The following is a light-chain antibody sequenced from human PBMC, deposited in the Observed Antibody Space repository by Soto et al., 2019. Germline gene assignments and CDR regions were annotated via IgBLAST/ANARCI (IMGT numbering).Light chain of an antibody. J-gene: IGKJ1*01. CDR3: QQRSNLLWT. Sequence: EIVLTQSPATLSLSPGERATLSCRASQSVSSYLAWYQQKPGKAPRLLIYDASNRATGIPARFSGSGSGTDFTLTISSLEPEDFAVYYCQQRSNLLWTFGQGTKVEIK. CDR1: QSVSSY. V-gene: IGKV3-11*01. CDR2: DAS.